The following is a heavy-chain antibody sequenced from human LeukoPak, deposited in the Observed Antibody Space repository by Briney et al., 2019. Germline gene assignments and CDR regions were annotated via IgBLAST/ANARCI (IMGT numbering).Heavy chain of an antibody. V-gene: IGHV4-39*01. CDR1: GGSITSSSYY. CDR3: ATVSTNYGYFDL. J-gene: IGHJ2*01. CDR2: IYYSGTT. Sequence: SETLSLTCTVSGGSITSSSYYWGWIRQPPGKGLEWLGSIYYSGTTYYNPSLKSRVSASVHTSKNQFSLKVRSESAADTAVYFCATVSTNYGYFDLWGRGTLVTVSS. D-gene: IGHD2-8*01.